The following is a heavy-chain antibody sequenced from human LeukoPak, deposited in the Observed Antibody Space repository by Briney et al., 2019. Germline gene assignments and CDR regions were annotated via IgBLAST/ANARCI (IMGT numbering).Heavy chain of an antibody. J-gene: IGHJ4*02. CDR1: GFTFDDYG. V-gene: IGHV3-20*04. D-gene: IGHD5-12*01. Sequence: GGSLRLSCAASGFTFDDYGMSWVRQAPGKGLEWVSGISWSDGSTAYADSVKGRFTISRDNAKNSLYLQMNSLRAEDTALYSCARVAYSAYDYPTLLPPFDYWGQGTLVTVSS. CDR2: ISWSDGST. CDR3: ARVAYSAYDYPTLLPPFDY.